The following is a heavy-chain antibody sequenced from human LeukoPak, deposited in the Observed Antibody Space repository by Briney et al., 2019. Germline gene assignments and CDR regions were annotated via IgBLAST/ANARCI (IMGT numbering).Heavy chain of an antibody. V-gene: IGHV4-39*07. Sequence: SETLSLTCTVSGGSISSSSYYWGWIRQPPGKGLEWIGEVSQGGHTTYKSSLKSRVTISKDTSKNQLSLTVRSVTAADTAVYYCARRPGCSGQDCLVSMGKYIDFWGPGTLVTVSS. CDR2: VSQGGHT. CDR1: GGSISSSSYY. D-gene: IGHD2-15*01. CDR3: ARRPGCSGQDCLVSMGKYIDF. J-gene: IGHJ4*02.